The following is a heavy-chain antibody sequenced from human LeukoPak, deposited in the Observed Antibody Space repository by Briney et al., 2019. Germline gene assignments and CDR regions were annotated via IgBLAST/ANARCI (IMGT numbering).Heavy chain of an antibody. CDR2: IIPIFGTA. J-gene: IGHJ4*02. CDR1: GGTFSSYA. D-gene: IGHD3-16*01. Sequence: SVKVSCKASGGTFSSYAISWVRQAPGQGLEWMGGIIPIFGTANYAQKFQGRVTITADESTSTAYMELSSLRSEDTAVYYCASYLYDSPAYFDYWGQGALVTVSS. CDR3: ASYLYDSPAYFDY. V-gene: IGHV1-69*13.